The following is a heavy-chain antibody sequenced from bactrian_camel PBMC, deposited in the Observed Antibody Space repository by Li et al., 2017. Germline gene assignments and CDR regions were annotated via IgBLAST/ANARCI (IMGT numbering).Heavy chain of an antibody. CDR1: GIILSSAFC. D-gene: IGHD7*01. CDR3: AVDPCGGSTYFLSLRKPHGY. V-gene: IGHV3S1*01. CDR2: IRPGGTTT. J-gene: IGHJ6*01. Sequence: VQLVESGGGSVEVGGSLRLSCAGSGIILSSAFCVGWFRQAPGKEREGVASIRPGGTTTAYAASVRGRFSISRDNAKNTLYLQMNSLKPEDTAMYYCAVDPCGGSTYFLSLRKPHGYWGQGTQVTVS.